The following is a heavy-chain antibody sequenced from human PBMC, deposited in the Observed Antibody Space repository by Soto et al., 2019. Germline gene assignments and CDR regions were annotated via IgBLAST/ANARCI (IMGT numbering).Heavy chain of an antibody. V-gene: IGHV3-30*18. J-gene: IGHJ4*02. D-gene: IGHD1-1*01. CDR1: GFTFSSYG. CDR3: AKSVYNWNDGFFDY. CDR2: ISYDGINK. Sequence: QVQLVESGGGVVQPGRSLRLSCAASGFTFSSYGMHWVRQAPGKGLEWVAVISYDGINKYYADSVKGRFTISRDNSKNTLYMQMNRLIAEDTAVYYCAKSVYNWNDGFFDYWGQGTLVTVSS.